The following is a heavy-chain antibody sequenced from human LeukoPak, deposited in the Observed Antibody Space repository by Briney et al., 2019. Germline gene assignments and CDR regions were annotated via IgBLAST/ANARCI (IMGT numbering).Heavy chain of an antibody. CDR1: GFTFSSYG. D-gene: IGHD2-15*01. V-gene: IGHV3-33*01. CDR2: IWYDGSNK. Sequence: PGGSLRLSCAASGFTFSSYGMHWVRQAPGKGLEWVAVIWYDGSNKYYADSVKGRFTISRDNSKNTLYLQMNSLRAEDTAVYYCARDQYCSSGSCYYHFDYWGQGTLVTVSS. CDR3: ARDQYCSSGSCYYHFDY. J-gene: IGHJ4*02.